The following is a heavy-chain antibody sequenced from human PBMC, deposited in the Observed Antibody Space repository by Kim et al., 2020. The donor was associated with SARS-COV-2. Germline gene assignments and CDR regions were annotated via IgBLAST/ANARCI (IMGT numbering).Heavy chain of an antibody. Sequence: SETLSLTCAVYGGSFSGYYWSWIRQPPGKGLEWIGEINHSGSTNYNPSLKSRVTISVDTSKNQFSLKLSSVTAADTAVYYCARGDQYGSGSYYKRNYYYYYGMDVWGQGTTVTVSS. D-gene: IGHD3-10*01. CDR1: GGSFSGYY. J-gene: IGHJ6*02. V-gene: IGHV4-34*01. CDR3: ARGDQYGSGSYYKRNYYYYYGMDV. CDR2: INHSGST.